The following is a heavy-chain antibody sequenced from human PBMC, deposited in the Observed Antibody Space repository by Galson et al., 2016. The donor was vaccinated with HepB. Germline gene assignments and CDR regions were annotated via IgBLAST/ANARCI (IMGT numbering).Heavy chain of an antibody. D-gene: IGHD3-3*01. CDR2: ISYDESNT. CDR1: GFTFSTYA. V-gene: IGHV3-30*04. CDR3: ARSYYDFWTGYPGAAFDL. Sequence: SLRLSCAASGFTFSTYAMHWVRQAPGKGLEWVAVISYDESNTFHADSVKGRFTISRDNSKNTLYLQMNSLSAEDTAVYYCARSYYDFWTGYPGAAFDLWGQGTMVTVSS. J-gene: IGHJ3*01.